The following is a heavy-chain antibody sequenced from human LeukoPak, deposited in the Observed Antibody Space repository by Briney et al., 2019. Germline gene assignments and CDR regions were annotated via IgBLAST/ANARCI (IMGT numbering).Heavy chain of an antibody. V-gene: IGHV4-59*12. CDR1: GGSISSYY. CDR3: AREYCSGGSCYSNRYFQH. J-gene: IGHJ1*01. D-gene: IGHD2-15*01. CDR2: IYYSGST. Sequence: SETLSLTCTVSGGSISSYYWNWIRQPPGKGLEWIGYIYYSGSTNYNPSLKSRVTISVDTSKNQFSLKLSSVTAADTAVYYCAREYCSGGSCYSNRYFQHWGQGTLVTVSS.